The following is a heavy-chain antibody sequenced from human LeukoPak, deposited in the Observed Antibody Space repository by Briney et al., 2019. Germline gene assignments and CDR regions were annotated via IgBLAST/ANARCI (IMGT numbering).Heavy chain of an antibody. J-gene: IGHJ4*02. CDR1: GGSFSGYY. D-gene: IGHD6-19*01. CDR2: INHSGST. CDR3: ARHGKQWLVRVGYFDY. V-gene: IGHV4-34*01. Sequence: SETLSLTCAVYGGSFSGYYWSWTRQPPGKGLEWIGEINHSGSTNYNPSLKSRVTISVDTSKNQFSLKLSSVTAADTAVYYCARHGKQWLVRVGYFDYWGQGTLVTVSS.